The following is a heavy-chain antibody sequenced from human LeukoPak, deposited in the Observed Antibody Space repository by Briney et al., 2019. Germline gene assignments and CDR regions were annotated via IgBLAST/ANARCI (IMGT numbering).Heavy chain of an antibody. D-gene: IGHD7-27*01. J-gene: IGHJ3*02. Sequence: ASVKVSCKASGYTFTDNHMYWIRQAPGQGPECMGWINPNSGGTNYAQRFQGRITMTRDTSISTAYMELSRLTSDDTAISFCASELGRNAFDIRGQGTMVTVSP. CDR2: INPNSGGT. V-gene: IGHV1-2*02. CDR3: ASELGRNAFDI. CDR1: GYTFTDNH.